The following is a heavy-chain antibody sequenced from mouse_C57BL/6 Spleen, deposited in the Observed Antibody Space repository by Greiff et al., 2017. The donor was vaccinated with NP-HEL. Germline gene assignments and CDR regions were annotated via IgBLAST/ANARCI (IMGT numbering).Heavy chain of an antibody. J-gene: IGHJ2*01. Sequence: EVQLQQSGAELVRPGASVKLSCTASGFNIKDDYMHWVKQRPEQGLEWIGWIDPENGDTEYASKFQGKATITADTSSNTAYLQLSSLTSEDTAVYYCTTLITTVVPYYFDYWGQGTTLTVSS. D-gene: IGHD1-1*01. CDR1: GFNIKDDY. V-gene: IGHV14-4*01. CDR2: IDPENGDT. CDR3: TTLITTVVPYYFDY.